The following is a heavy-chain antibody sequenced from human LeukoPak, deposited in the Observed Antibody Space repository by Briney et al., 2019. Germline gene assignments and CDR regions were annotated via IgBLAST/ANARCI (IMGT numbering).Heavy chain of an antibody. CDR1: GFTFSSYA. J-gene: IGHJ4*02. D-gene: IGHD3-10*01. CDR2: ISYDGSNK. CDR3: ARGLERRGYFDY. Sequence: PGRSLRLSCAASGFTFSSYAMHWVRQAPGKGLEWVAVISYDGSNKYYADSVKGRFTISRDNSKNTLYLQMNSLRAEDTAVYYCARGLERRGYFDYWGQGTLVTVSS. V-gene: IGHV3-30-3*01.